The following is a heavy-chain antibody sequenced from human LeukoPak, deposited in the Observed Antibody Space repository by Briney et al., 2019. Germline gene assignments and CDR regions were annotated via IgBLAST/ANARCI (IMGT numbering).Heavy chain of an antibody. V-gene: IGHV1-3*01. CDR3: AKARWTATATTYYLDY. CDR2: INAGNGHT. Sequence: ASVKVSCKASGYTFSGYAVQWVRQAHGQRLEWLGWINAGNGHTKYSQKFQGRVTITRDTSASTAYMELSSLRSEDTAVYYCAKARWTATATTYYLDYWGQGTLVTVSS. J-gene: IGHJ4*02. D-gene: IGHD4-17*01. CDR1: GYTFSGYA.